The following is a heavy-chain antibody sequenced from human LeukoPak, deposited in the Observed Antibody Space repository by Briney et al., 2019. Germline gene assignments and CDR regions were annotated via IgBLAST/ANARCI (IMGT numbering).Heavy chain of an antibody. D-gene: IGHD2-15*01. CDR3: AREPPIVGYGMDV. Sequence: PSETLSLTCAVSGGSISSSNWWSWVRQPPGKGLEWIGEIYHSGSTNYNPSLKSRVTTSVDKSKNQFSLKLSSVTAADTAVYYCAREPPIVGYGMDVWGKGTTVTVSS. J-gene: IGHJ6*04. CDR2: IYHSGST. V-gene: IGHV4-4*02. CDR1: GGSISSSNW.